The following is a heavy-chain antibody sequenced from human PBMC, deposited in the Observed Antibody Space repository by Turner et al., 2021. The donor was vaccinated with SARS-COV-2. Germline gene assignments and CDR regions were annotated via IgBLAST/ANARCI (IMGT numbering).Heavy chain of an antibody. J-gene: IGHJ4*02. D-gene: IGHD1-26*01. CDR2: SVDRANNYIT. V-gene: IGHV3-72*01. CDR3: ASELSGSRRLDY. Sequence: EVHLVESGGGLVQPGGSLRLSCAASGFTFSAPFMDWVRQAPGKGLEWVGRSVDRANNYITQYAASVRGRFTISRDASENLVYLQMDSLRSEDTAVYYCASELSGSRRLDYWGQGTLVAVSS. CDR1: GFTFSAPF.